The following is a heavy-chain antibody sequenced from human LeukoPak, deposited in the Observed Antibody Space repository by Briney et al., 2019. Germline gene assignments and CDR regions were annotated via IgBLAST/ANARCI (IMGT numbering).Heavy chain of an antibody. V-gene: IGHV3-11*01. D-gene: IGHD3/OR15-3a*01. CDR2: SSSSGTTI. CDR3: ATRRDFIDY. Sequence: KTGGSLRLSCAASGFTLSDYYMSWIRQAPGKGLEWVSYSSSSGTTIYYADSVKGRFAISRDNAKNSLYLQMNGLRAEDTAVYYCATRRDFIDYWGQGTLVTVSS. CDR1: GFTLSDYY. J-gene: IGHJ4*02.